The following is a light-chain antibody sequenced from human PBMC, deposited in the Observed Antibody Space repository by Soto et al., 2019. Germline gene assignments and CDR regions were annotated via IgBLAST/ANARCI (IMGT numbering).Light chain of an antibody. CDR3: QQYYSYPQT. Sequence: AIRMTQSPSSFSASTGDRVTITCRASKGISSYLAWYQQKPGKAPKLLIYAASTLQSGVPSRFSGSGSGTDFTLTISCLQSEDCATYYCQQYYSYPQTFGGGTKVEIK. V-gene: IGKV1-8*01. J-gene: IGKJ4*01. CDR1: KGISSY. CDR2: AAS.